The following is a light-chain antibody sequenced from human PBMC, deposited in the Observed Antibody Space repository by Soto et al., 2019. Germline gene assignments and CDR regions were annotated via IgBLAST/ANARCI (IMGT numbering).Light chain of an antibody. CDR3: QQYNSYRT. CDR2: KAS. J-gene: IGKJ1*01. CDR1: QSISSW. Sequence: DIQVTHSPSTLSASVGDRVTITCRASQSISSWLAWYQQKPGKAPKLLIYKASSLESGVPSRFSGSGSGTEFTLTISSLQPDDFAIYYCQQYNSYRTFGQGTKADNK. V-gene: IGKV1-5*03.